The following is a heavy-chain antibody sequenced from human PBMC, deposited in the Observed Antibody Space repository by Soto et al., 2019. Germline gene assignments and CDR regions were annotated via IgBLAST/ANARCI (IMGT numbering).Heavy chain of an antibody. CDR1: GFTFSNAW. V-gene: IGHV3-15*01. J-gene: IGHJ6*02. Sequence: GGSLRLSCAASGFTFSNAWMSWVRQAPGKGLEWVGRIKSKTDGGTTDYAAPVKGRFTISRDDSKNTLYLQMNSLKTEDTAVYYCTTDSYCSSTSCPYYYYYGMDVWGQGTTVTVSS. CDR3: TTDSYCSSTSCPYYYYYGMDV. D-gene: IGHD2-2*01. CDR2: IKSKTDGGTT.